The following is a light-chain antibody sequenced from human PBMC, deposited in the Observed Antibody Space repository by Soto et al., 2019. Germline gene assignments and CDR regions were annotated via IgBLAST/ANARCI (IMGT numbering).Light chain of an antibody. Sequence: EIVLTQSPGPLSLSPGERATLSCRASQSVSSSYLAWYQQKPGQAPRLLIYGASCRATGIPDRFSGSGSGTDFTLTISRLEPEDFSVYSCQQYGSALSITFGQGTRLEIK. J-gene: IGKJ5*01. CDR3: QQYGSALSIT. CDR1: QSVSSSY. V-gene: IGKV3-20*01. CDR2: GAS.